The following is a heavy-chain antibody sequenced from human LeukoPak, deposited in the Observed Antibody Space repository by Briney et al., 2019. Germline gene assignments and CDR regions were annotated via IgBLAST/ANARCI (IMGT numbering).Heavy chain of an antibody. CDR2: IYYSGST. CDR3: ARVSSTLLYYYYYYMDV. Sequence: SETLSLTCTVSGGSIGSSSYYWGWIRQPPGKGLGWGGSIYYSGSTYYNPSLERRVTISVDTSKNQFSLKLSSVTAADTAVYYCARVSSTLLYYYYYYMDVWGKGTTVTVSS. D-gene: IGHD6-13*01. CDR1: GGSIGSSSYY. J-gene: IGHJ6*03. V-gene: IGHV4-39*07.